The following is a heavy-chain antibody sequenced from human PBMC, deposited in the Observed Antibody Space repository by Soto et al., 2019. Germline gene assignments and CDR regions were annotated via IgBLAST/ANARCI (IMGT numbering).Heavy chain of an antibody. CDR3: ARATWVQQRESPNWFDP. J-gene: IGHJ5*02. V-gene: IGHV4-34*01. Sequence: ADTLSLTVAVYGVSFSGYHWIWIRHPPRKGLEWIGEINHSGSPNYNPSLKSRVTISVDTSKNQFSLKLSSVTAADTAVYYCARATWVQQRESPNWFDPWGQGTLVTVSS. CDR1: GVSFSGYH. D-gene: IGHD5-18*01. CDR2: INHSGSP.